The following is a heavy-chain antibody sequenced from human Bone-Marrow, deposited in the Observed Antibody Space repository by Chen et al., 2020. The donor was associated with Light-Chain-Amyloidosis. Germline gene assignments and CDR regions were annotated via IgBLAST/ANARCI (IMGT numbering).Heavy chain of an antibody. CDR2: IYYSGST. D-gene: IGHD2-2*01. J-gene: IGHJ5*02. CDR3: ARDLHCSSTSCSWFDP. Sequence: QVQLQESGPGLVKPSQNLSLNCTVSGGSISSGSYYWRWIRQHPGKGLEWIGYIYYSGSTYYNPSLKCRVTISVDTSKNQFSLKLSSVTAADTAVYYCARDLHCSSTSCSWFDPWGQGTLVTVSS. V-gene: IGHV4-31*03. CDR1: GGSISSGSYY.